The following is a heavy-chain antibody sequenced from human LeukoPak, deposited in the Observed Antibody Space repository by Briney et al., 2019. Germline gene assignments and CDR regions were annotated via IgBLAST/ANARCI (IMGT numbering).Heavy chain of an antibody. CDR1: GFTFSSYE. CDR3: ARGAATGYYYYMDV. CDR2: ISSSGSTI. Sequence: PGGSLRLSCAASGFTFSSYEMNWVRQAPGKGLEWVSYISSSGSTIYYADSVKGRFTISRDNAKNSLYLQMNSLRAEDTAVYYCARGAATGYYYYMDVWGKGTTVTISS. V-gene: IGHV3-48*03. J-gene: IGHJ6*03. D-gene: IGHD1-14*01.